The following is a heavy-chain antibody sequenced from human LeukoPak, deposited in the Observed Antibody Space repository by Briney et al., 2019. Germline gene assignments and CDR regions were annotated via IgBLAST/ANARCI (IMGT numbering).Heavy chain of an antibody. CDR1: GGSIDNYY. CDR3: ARSLRWLRADWYFDL. Sequence: SETLSLTCSVSGGSIDNYYWSWIRQPPGQGLEWIGYIYYSGSTNYNPSLKSRVTISVDTSKNQFSLKLSSVTAADTAVYYCARSLRWLRADWYFDLWGRGTLVTVSS. CDR2: IYYSGST. V-gene: IGHV4-59*01. D-gene: IGHD5-24*01. J-gene: IGHJ2*01.